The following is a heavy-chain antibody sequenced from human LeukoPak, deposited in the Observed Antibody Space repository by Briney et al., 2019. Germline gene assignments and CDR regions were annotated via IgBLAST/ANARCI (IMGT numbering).Heavy chain of an antibody. CDR2: INPNSGGT. CDR3: ARDYGYGDFGAFDI. Sequence: ASVKVSCKASGYTFTGYYMHWVRQAPGQGLEWMGWINPNSGGTNYAQKFQGRVTMTRDTSISTAYMELSRLRSDDTAVYYCARDYGYGDFGAFDIWGQGTMVTVSS. V-gene: IGHV1-2*02. J-gene: IGHJ3*02. CDR1: GYTFTGYY. D-gene: IGHD4-17*01.